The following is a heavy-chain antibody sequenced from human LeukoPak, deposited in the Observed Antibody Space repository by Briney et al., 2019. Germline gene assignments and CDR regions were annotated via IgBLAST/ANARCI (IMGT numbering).Heavy chain of an antibody. D-gene: IGHD2-2*01. CDR1: GFTFSSYW. J-gene: IGHJ3*02. Sequence: GGSLRLSCAASGFTFSSYWMSWVRQAPGKGLEWVANIKQDGSEKYYVDSVKGRFTISRDNAKNSVYLQMNSLRSEDTAVYYCARDPDIEVGSIYYDGVDMWGQGTMVTVSS. CDR3: ARDPDIEVGSIYYDGVDM. CDR2: IKQDGSEK. V-gene: IGHV3-7*01.